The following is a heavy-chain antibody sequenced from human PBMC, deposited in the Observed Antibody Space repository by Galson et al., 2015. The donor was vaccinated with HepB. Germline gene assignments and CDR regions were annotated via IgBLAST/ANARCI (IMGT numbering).Heavy chain of an antibody. J-gene: IGHJ5*02. CDR1: GYTFSTYS. V-gene: IGHV1-18*01. CDR2: ISPYNRDT. D-gene: IGHD2-15*01. Sequence: SVKVSCKASGYTFSTYSITWVRQAPGQGLEWMGWISPYNRDTKYARKFQGRVTMTTDTFTSTAYMELRSLRSDDTAVYYCARGALVAVVNANLNNWFDPWGQGTLVTVSS. CDR3: ARGALVAVVNANLNNWFDP.